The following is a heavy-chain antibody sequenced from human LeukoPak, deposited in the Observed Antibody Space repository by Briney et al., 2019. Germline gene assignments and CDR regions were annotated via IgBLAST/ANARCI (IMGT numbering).Heavy chain of an antibody. V-gene: IGHV3-53*01. CDR3: ARDRSSSWYYDYGMDV. J-gene: IGHJ6*02. D-gene: IGHD6-13*01. CDR2: IYSGGST. Sequence: TGGSLRLSCAASGFTVSSNYMSWVRQAPGKGLEWVSVIYSGGSTYYADSVKGRFTISRDNSKNTLYLQMNSLRAEDTAVYYCARDRSSSWYYDYGMDVWGQGTTVTVSS. CDR1: GFTVSSNY.